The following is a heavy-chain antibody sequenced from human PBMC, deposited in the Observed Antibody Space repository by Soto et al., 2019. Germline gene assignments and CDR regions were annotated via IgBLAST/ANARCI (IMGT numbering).Heavy chain of an antibody. J-gene: IGHJ4*02. V-gene: IGHV1-18*01. CDR3: ARVNIVVVVAAPYY. CDR2: IRAYNGNT. Sequence: QVQLVQSGAEGKKPGASVKVSCKASGYTFTSYGISWVRPAPGQGLEWLGWIRAYNGNTNHAQKLQGRVTMTTDTSTSTAYMELRSLISDDTAVYYCARVNIVVVVAAPYYWGQGTLVTVSS. D-gene: IGHD2-15*01. CDR1: GYTFTSYG.